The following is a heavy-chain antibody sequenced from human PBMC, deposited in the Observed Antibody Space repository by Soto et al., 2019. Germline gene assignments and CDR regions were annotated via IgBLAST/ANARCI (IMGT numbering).Heavy chain of an antibody. CDR1: RSTFSSYG. CDR3: AKDLLGAFDI. V-gene: IGHV3-30*18. J-gene: IGHJ3*02. CDR2: ISYDGSNK. Sequence: GGSLRLACAASRSTFSSYGMHWVRQAPGKGLEWVAVISYDGSNKYYADSVKGRFTISRDNSKNTLYLQMNSLRAEDTAVYYCAKDLLGAFDIWGQGTMVTVSS.